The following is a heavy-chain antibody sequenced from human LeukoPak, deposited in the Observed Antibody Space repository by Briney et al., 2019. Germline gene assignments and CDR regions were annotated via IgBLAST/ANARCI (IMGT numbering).Heavy chain of an antibody. V-gene: IGHV3-33*01. CDR3: ARGGPFKYGGKKGPVSRPIDF. J-gene: IGHJ4*02. CDR2: IWNDGSNK. D-gene: IGHD4-23*01. Sequence: GGSLRLSCAASGFIFSDYGMHWVRQAPGKGLEWVAVIWNDGSNKFEADSVEGRFIISRDNSKNTLYLQMNNLRAEDTAVYYCARGGPFKYGGKKGPVSRPIDFWGQGTLVTVSS. CDR1: GFIFSDYG.